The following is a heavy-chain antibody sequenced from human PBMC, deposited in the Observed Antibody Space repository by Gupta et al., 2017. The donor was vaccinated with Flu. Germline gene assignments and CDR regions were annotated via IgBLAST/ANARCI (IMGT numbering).Heavy chain of an antibody. CDR2: INHSGST. Sequence: WIGEINHSGSTNYNPSLKSRVTISVDTSKNQFSLKLSSVTAADTAVYYCARAYVYSSSSAVSYHYYYYGMDVWGQGTTVTVSS. D-gene: IGHD6-6*01. CDR3: ARAYVYSSSSAVSYHYYYYGMDV. J-gene: IGHJ6*02. V-gene: IGHV4-34*01.